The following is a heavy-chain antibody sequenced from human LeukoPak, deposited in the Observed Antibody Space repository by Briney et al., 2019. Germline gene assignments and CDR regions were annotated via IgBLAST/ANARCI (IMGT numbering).Heavy chain of an antibody. D-gene: IGHD4-23*01. J-gene: IGHJ4*02. CDR1: GGSISRYY. Sequence: PSQTLSLPRTVSGGSISRYYWSCIPHPAGKGLEWIVRIYTSGSTNYNPSLKSRVTMSVNTSKNQFSLKLSSVTAAGTAVDYCSRDPGGNSEGGYWGQGTLVTVSS. CDR3: SRDPGGNSEGGY. V-gene: IGHV4-4*07. CDR2: IYTSGST.